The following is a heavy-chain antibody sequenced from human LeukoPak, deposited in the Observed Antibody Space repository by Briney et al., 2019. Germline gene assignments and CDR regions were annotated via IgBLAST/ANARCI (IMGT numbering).Heavy chain of an antibody. V-gene: IGHV4-39*01. J-gene: IGHJ1*01. Sequence: SETLSLTCTVSGGSISGSSYYWGWIRQPPGKGLEWIGSIYHSGSTYYNPSLKSRVTISVDTSKNQFSLKLSSVTAADTAVYYCASAPLAEGIAAAETEYFQHWGQGTLVTVSS. CDR2: IYHSGST. CDR3: ASAPLAEGIAAAETEYFQH. CDR1: GGSISGSSYY. D-gene: IGHD6-13*01.